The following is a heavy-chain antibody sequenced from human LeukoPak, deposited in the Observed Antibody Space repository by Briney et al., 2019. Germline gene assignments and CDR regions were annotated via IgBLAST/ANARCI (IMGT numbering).Heavy chain of an antibody. Sequence: SETLSLTCTVSGGSISTYYWSWIRQPPGEGLEWIGYIYYSGSTSYNPSLKSRVTISVDTSKNQFSLKLSSVTAADTAVYYCARSPVLRFLEWFPTFDPWGQGTLVTVSS. V-gene: IGHV4-59*12. CDR2: IYYSGST. CDR3: ARSPVLRFLEWFPTFDP. CDR1: GGSISTYY. J-gene: IGHJ5*02. D-gene: IGHD3-3*01.